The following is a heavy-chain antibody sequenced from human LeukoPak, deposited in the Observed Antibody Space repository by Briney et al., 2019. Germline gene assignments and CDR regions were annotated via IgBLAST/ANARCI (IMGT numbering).Heavy chain of an antibody. CDR1: GFTFSSYA. CDR3: ARFLEGFGSSLI. D-gene: IGHD6-13*01. Sequence: PGGSLRLSCAASGFTFSSYAMHWVRQAPGKGLEWVAVISYDGSNKYYADSVKGRFTISRDNAKNSLYLQMNSLRAEDTAVYYCARFLEGFGSSLIWGQGTMVTVSS. CDR2: ISYDGSNK. J-gene: IGHJ3*02. V-gene: IGHV3-30-3*01.